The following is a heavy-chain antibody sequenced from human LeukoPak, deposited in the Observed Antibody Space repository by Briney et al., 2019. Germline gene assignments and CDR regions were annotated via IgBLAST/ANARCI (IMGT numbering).Heavy chain of an antibody. CDR3: AKASGLPTEPTY. CDR1: GFTFNSYD. J-gene: IGHJ4*02. CDR2: ISYDGSKK. V-gene: IGHV3-30*18. D-gene: IGHD3-10*01. Sequence: GGSLRLSCAASGFTFNSYDMHWVRQSPGKGLEWVADISYDGSKKYYADSVKGRFTISRDNSKNTLYLQMNSLRAEDTAVYYCAKASGLPTEPTYWGQGTLVTVSS.